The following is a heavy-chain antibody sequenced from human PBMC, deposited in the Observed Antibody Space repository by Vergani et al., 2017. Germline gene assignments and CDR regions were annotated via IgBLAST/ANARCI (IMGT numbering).Heavy chain of an antibody. CDR3: AKLVGQYDYVWT. CDR2: ISSSGSTI. Sequence: EVQLVESGGGLVQPGGSLRLSCAASGFTFSSYSMNWVRQAPGKGLEWVSYISSSGSTIYYADSVKGRFTISRDNSKNTLYLQMNSLRAEDTAVYYCAKLVGQYDYVWTWGQGTLVTVSS. D-gene: IGHD3-16*01. J-gene: IGHJ4*02. V-gene: IGHV3-48*01. CDR1: GFTFSSYS.